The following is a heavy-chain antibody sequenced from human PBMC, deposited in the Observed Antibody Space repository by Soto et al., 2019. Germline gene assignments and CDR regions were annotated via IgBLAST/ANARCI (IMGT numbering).Heavy chain of an antibody. V-gene: IGHV1-18*01. Sequence: ASVKVSCKASGYNFLTYGISWLRQAPGRGLEWMGWISTDNTHRNYAQNFQERVTMTTDTSTNTAYVGLRSLRSDDTAIYYCARDRPGISVIRAVKTYNYFDPWGQGTLVTVSS. CDR3: ARDRPGISVIRAVKTYNYFDP. D-gene: IGHD3-10*01. CDR2: ISTDNTHR. J-gene: IGHJ5*02. CDR1: GYNFLTYG.